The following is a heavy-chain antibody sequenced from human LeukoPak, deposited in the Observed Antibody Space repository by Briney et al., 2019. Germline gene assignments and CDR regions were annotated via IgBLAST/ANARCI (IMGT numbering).Heavy chain of an antibody. CDR1: GGSFSGYY. J-gene: IGHJ4*02. CDR2: IYYSGST. D-gene: IGHD1-26*01. CDR3: ARAYIVGATIPGY. V-gene: IGHV4-31*11. Sequence: SETLSLTCAVYGGSFSGYYWSWIRQHPGKGLEWIGYIYYSGSTYYNPSLKSRVTISVDTSKNQFSLKLSSVTAADTAVYYCARAYIVGATIPGYWGQGTLVTVSS.